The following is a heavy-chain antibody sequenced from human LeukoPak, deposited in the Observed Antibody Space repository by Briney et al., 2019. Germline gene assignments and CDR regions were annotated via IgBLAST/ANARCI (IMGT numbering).Heavy chain of an antibody. CDR2: IFQSGSP. Sequence: SQTLSLTCAVSGGPNSSGGYSWAWLRQPPGKGLEWIGYIFQSGSPSYNPSLRSRVTISVDTSRNQFSLKLNSVTAADTAMYYCARDRAGLGLLDFWGPGTMVTVSS. D-gene: IGHD1-26*01. CDR3: ARDRAGLGLLDF. CDR1: GGPNSSGGYS. V-gene: IGHV4-30-2*01. J-gene: IGHJ3*01.